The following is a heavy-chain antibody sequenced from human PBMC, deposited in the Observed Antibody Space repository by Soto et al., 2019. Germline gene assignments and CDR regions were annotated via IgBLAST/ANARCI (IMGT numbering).Heavy chain of an antibody. CDR2: ISSRSDI. CDR3: AREDTPRPLDFGLDV. Sequence: PGGALRLSSEGSGFTFSTYSIHWVRQAPWKGLEWVSSISSRSDIYYANSVKSRFTISRDNSKNSVSLHMNSLRAEDTAVYYCAREDTPRPLDFGLDVRG. J-gene: IGHJ6*02. D-gene: IGHD2-15*01. V-gene: IGHV3-21*01. CDR1: GFTFSTYS.